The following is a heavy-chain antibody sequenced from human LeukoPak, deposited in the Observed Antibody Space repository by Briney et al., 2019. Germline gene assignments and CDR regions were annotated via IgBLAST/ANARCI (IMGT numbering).Heavy chain of an antibody. D-gene: IGHD2/OR15-2a*01. V-gene: IGHV1-2*02. Sequence: ASVKVSCKASDYTFTGYYIHWVQQAHGPGHEWMGWINPSSGDTYYAQKFPGRVRLTRDTSITTAYMELSRLRSEDTAVYYFARGSMKNTRHSDYWGQGTLVTVSS. CDR2: INPSSGDT. CDR3: ARGSMKNTRHSDY. CDR1: DYTFTGYY. J-gene: IGHJ4*02.